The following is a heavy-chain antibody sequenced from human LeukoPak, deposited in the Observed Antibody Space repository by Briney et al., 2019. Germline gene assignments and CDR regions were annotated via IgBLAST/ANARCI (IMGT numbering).Heavy chain of an antibody. J-gene: IGHJ4*02. Sequence: SETLSLTCAVYGGSFSGYYWSWIRQPPGKGLEWIGEINHSGSTNYNPSLKSRVTISVDTSENQFSLKLSSVTAADTAVYYCARGEYCSGGSCYPLDYWGQGTLVTVSS. CDR1: GGSFSGYY. CDR2: INHSGST. D-gene: IGHD2-15*01. V-gene: IGHV4-34*01. CDR3: ARGEYCSGGSCYPLDY.